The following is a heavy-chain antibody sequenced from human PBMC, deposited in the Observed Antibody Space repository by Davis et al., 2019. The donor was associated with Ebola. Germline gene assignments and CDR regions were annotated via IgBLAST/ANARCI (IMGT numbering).Heavy chain of an antibody. CDR3: ARDRFTLGIDY. Sequence: AASVKVSCKASGCTFSSYAISWVRQAPGQGLEWMGRIIPILGIANYAQKFQGRVTITADKSTSTAYMELSSLRAEDTAVYYCARDRFTLGIDYWGQGTLVTVSS. CDR2: IIPILGIA. D-gene: IGHD3-16*01. V-gene: IGHV1-69*04. J-gene: IGHJ4*02. CDR1: GCTFSSYA.